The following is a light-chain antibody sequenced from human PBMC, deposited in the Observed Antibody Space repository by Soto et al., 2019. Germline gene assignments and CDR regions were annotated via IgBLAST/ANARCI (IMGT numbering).Light chain of an antibody. J-gene: IGKJ1*01. CDR3: QQYDSLPWT. CDR2: GAS. V-gene: IGKV3-20*01. CDR1: QSVSSSY. Sequence: EIVLTQSPGTLSLSPGERATLSCRASQSVSSSYLAWYQQKPGQAPRPLIYGASSRAIGIPDRFSGSGSGTDFTLTISRLEPDDFAVSYCQQYDSLPWTLGQGTKVEIK.